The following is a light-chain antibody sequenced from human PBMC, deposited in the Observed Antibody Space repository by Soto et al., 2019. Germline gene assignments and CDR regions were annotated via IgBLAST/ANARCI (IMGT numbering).Light chain of an antibody. V-gene: IGLV7-46*01. Sequence: QAVVTQEPSLTVSPGGTVTLPCGSRTGAVTSGHYPYWFQQKPGQAPRTLIYDTSNKHSWTPARFSGSLLGGKAALTLSGAQPEDEAEYYCLLSYSGAHVVFGGGTKLTVL. J-gene: IGLJ2*01. CDR2: DTS. CDR1: TGAVTSGHY. CDR3: LLSYSGAHVV.